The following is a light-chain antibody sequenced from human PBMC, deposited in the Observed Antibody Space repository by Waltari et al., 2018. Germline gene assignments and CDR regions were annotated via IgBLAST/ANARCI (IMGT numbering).Light chain of an antibody. Sequence: QSVLTQPPSASGTPGQRVTIPRSGSSSNIGSNYVYWYQQLPGTAPKLLIYRNNQRPSGVPDRFSGSKSGTSASLAISGLRSEDEADYYCAAWDDSLSGPNWVFGGGTKLTVL. CDR3: AAWDDSLSGPNWV. CDR2: RNN. J-gene: IGLJ3*02. V-gene: IGLV1-47*01. CDR1: SSNIGSNY.